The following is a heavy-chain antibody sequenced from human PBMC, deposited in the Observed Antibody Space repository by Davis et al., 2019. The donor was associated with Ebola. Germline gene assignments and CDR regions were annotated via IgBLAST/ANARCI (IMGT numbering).Heavy chain of an antibody. J-gene: IGHJ4*02. V-gene: IGHV1-69*13. CDR3: ARESGAGGSFDH. D-gene: IGHD7-27*01. CDR2: INPLFGTA. CDR1: GGAFSRYD. Sequence: SVKVSCKASGGAFSRYDISWVRQAPGQGPEWMGGINPLFGTANYAQKFQGRVTITADESTDTVYMEMTSLRSEDTAVYYCARESGAGGSFDHWGQGTPVTVSS.